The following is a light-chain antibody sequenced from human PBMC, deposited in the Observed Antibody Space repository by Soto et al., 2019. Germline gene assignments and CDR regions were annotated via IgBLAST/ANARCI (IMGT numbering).Light chain of an antibody. V-gene: IGKV1-5*01. CDR1: QSISSW. Sequence: DIQMTQSTSTLSASVGDRVTITCRASQSISSWLTWYQHKPGKAPKVLIYDASSLESGVPSRFSGSGSGTEFTLTISSLQPADFATYYCQQYNDYSQTFGQGTKVEIK. CDR2: DAS. J-gene: IGKJ1*01. CDR3: QQYNDYSQT.